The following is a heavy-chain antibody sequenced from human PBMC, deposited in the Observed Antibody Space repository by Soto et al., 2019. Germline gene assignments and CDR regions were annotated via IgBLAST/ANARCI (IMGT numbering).Heavy chain of an antibody. CDR1: GFTFSNAW. CDR3: TTDSDRVLRYFDWLLPPTLAFDI. J-gene: IGHJ3*02. CDR2: IKSKTDGGTT. Sequence: GGSLRLSCAASGFTFSNAWMNWVRQAPGKGLEWVGRIKSKTDGGTTDYAAPVKGRFTISRDDSKNTLYLQMNSLKTEDTAVYYCTTDSDRVLRYFDWLLPPTLAFDIWGQGTMVTVSS. D-gene: IGHD3-9*01. V-gene: IGHV3-15*07.